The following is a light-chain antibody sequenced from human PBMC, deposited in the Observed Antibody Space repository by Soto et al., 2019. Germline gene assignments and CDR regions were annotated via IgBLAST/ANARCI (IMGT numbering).Light chain of an antibody. CDR1: QPLGAW. J-gene: IGKJ4*01. V-gene: IGKV1-12*01. Sequence: DIQMTQFPSSVSASVGDRVTITCRASQPLGAWLAWYQQKPGKAPKLLIYATSTLETGVPSRFSGSCSGTQVTLTISSLQPEDFATYYCQQADISQLTFGGGTRVEIK. CDR2: ATS. CDR3: QQADISQLT.